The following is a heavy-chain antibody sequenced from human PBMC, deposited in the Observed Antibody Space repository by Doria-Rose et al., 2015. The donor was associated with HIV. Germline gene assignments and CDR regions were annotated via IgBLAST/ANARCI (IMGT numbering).Heavy chain of an antibody. D-gene: IGHD3-22*01. J-gene: IGHJ4*02. Sequence: PGGSLRLSCAASGFTFSDFYMTWIRQVPGKGLEWVSYISSSSIAIFYADSVKGRFTISRDNAQNSLYLQMNSLRAEDTAVYYCASFYYDSSGYIGYWGQGTLVTVSS. CDR3: ASFYYDSSGYIGY. CDR2: ISSSSIAI. V-gene: IGHV3-11*04. CDR1: GFTFSDFY.